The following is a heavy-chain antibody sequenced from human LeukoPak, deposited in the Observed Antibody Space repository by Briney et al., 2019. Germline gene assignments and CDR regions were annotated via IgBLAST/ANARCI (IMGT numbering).Heavy chain of an antibody. J-gene: IGHJ1*01. D-gene: IGHD3-16*02. CDR1: GFIFSSYA. Sequence: GGSLRLSCAASGFIFSSYATSWVRQAPGKGLEWVSAISGSGGSTYYADSVKGRFTISRDNSKNTLYLQMNSLRAEETAVYYCAKAYDYVWGSYPAGYFQHWGQGTLVTVSS. CDR3: AKAYDYVWGSYPAGYFQH. CDR2: ISGSGGST. V-gene: IGHV3-23*01.